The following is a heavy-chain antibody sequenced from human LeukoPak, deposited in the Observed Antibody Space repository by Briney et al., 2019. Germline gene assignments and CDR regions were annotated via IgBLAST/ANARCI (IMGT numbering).Heavy chain of an antibody. V-gene: IGHV3-7*03. D-gene: IGHD2-21*02. Sequence: GGSLRLSCVASGFTFGKYWMSWVRQAPGKGLEWVANIKLDGSEKNYVDSVKGRFTISRDNTKNSLYLQMNSLRAEDTAVYYCAKKTSEYGDASSPDYWGQGTLVTVSS. CDR2: IKLDGSEK. J-gene: IGHJ4*02. CDR1: GFTFGKYW. CDR3: AKKTSEYGDASSPDY.